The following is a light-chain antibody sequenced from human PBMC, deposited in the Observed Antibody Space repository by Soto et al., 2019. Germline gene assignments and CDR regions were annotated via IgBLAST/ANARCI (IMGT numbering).Light chain of an antibody. CDR1: QGISNY. V-gene: IGKV1-27*01. CDR2: AAS. CDR3: QKYNSAPWT. Sequence: DTQMTQSPSSLSASVGDRVTITCRASQGISNYLAWYQHKPGKVPKLLMYAASTLRSGVPSRFSGSGSGTDFTLIITSLQTEDVATYYCQKYNSAPWTFGQGTTVQIK. J-gene: IGKJ1*01.